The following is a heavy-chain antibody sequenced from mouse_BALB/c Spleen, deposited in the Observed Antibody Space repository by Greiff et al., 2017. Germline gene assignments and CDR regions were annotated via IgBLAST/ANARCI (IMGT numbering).Heavy chain of an antibody. CDR1: GFSLTSYG. CDR2: IWAGGST. CDR3: ARDHTTATGWFAY. D-gene: IGHD1-2*01. Sequence: QVQLKQSGPGLVAPSQSLYITCTVSGFSLTSYGVPWVRQPPGKGLEWLGVIWAGGSTNYNSALMSRLSISKDNFKSKVFLKMNSLQTDDTAMYYCARDHTTATGWFAYWGQGTLVTVSA. J-gene: IGHJ3*01. V-gene: IGHV2-9*02.